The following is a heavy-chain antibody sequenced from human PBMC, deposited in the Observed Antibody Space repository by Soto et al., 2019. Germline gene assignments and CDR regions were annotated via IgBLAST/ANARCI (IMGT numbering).Heavy chain of an antibody. CDR2: IYFNGNT. CDR3: ASVTFGGIVLAH. J-gene: IGHJ4*02. D-gene: IGHD3-16*01. CDR1: AASFSKYY. Sequence: PSETLSLTCTVSAASFSKYYWTWIRQPPGKGLEWIGHIYFNGNTKYNPSLEGRLTISIDTSKKEFSLKLTSVTAADAAVYYCASVTFGGIVLAHWGQGTQVTVSS. V-gene: IGHV4-59*01.